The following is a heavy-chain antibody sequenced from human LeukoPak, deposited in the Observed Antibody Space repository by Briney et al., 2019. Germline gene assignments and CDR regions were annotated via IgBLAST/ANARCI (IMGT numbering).Heavy chain of an antibody. V-gene: IGHV3-23*01. J-gene: IGHJ4*02. CDR1: GFTFSIYA. Sequence: GGSLRLFCAASGFTFSIYAMSWVRQAPEKGLEWVSAISGSGASTYYADSVKGRFTISRDNSKNTLYLQMNSLRAEDTAVYYCAKGSKAHPLRGSYLDYWGQGTLVTVSS. CDR2: ISGSGAST. D-gene: IGHD1-26*01. CDR3: AKGSKAHPLRGSYLDY.